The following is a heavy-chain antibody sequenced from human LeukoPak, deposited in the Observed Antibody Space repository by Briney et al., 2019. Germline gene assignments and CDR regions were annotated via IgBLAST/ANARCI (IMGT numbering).Heavy chain of an antibody. CDR3: GRAGYSYGPRGFDY. J-gene: IGHJ4*02. V-gene: IGHV3-21*01. CDR1: EFTFSSYT. D-gene: IGHD5-18*01. CDR2: ISSSSTYM. Sequence: PGGSLRLSCAASEFTFSSYTMNWVRQAPGKGLEWVSSISSSSTYMYYADSVKGRFTISRDNAKNSLYLQMNSLRDEDTAVYYCGRAGYSYGPRGFDYWGQGTLVTVSS.